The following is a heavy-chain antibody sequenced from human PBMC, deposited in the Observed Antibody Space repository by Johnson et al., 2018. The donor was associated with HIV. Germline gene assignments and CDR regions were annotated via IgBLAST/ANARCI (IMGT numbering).Heavy chain of an antibody. V-gene: IGHV3-30*04. CDR1: GFTFSSYA. J-gene: IGHJ3*02. D-gene: IGHD4-23*01. CDR3: AKDRRSFYGGKAADVFDI. CDR2: ISFDGSYK. Sequence: QVQLVESGGGVVQPGRSLRLSCAASGFTFSSYAMHWVRQAPGKGLEWVAVISFDGSYKYYADSVKGRFTISRDSSKNTLYLQVNSLRAEDTAVYYCAKDRRSFYGGKAADVFDIWGQGTMVTVSS.